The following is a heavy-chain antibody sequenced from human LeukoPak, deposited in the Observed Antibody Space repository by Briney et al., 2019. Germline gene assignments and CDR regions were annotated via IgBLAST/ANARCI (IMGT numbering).Heavy chain of an antibody. V-gene: IGHV4-59*01. CDR2: IYYSGCT. CDR1: GGSISSYY. Sequence: SETLSLTCTVSGGSISSYYWSWIRQPPGKGLEWIGYIYYSGCTNYNPSLKSRVTISVDTSKNQFSLKLSSVTAADTAVYYCAREPCGGDCYSGYFDYWGQGTLVTVSS. D-gene: IGHD2-21*02. J-gene: IGHJ4*02. CDR3: AREPCGGDCYSGYFDY.